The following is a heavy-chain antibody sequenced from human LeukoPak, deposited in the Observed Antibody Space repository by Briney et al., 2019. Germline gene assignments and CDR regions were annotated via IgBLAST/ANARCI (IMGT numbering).Heavy chain of an antibody. D-gene: IGHD6-6*01. CDR3: AKETSSSFDY. CDR1: GFTFSSYA. J-gene: IGHJ4*02. Sequence: GGSLRLSCAASGFTFSSYAMNWVRQAPGKGLEWVSGISNSGGSTYYADSVKGRFTISRDNSKNTLYLQMNSLRAEDAAVYYCAKETSSSFDYWGQGTLVTVSS. V-gene: IGHV3-23*01. CDR2: ISNSGGST.